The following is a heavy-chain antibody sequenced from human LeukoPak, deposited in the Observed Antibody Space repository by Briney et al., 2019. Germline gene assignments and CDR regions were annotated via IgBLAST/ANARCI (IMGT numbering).Heavy chain of an antibody. CDR3: ASVDSRKYFQH. CDR2: IIPIFGTA. V-gene: IGHV1-69*05. J-gene: IGHJ1*01. Sequence: SVKVSCKASGGTFSSYAISWVRQAPGQGLEWMERIIPIFGTANYAQKFQGTVTITTDESTSTAYRELSSLGSEDTAVYYCASVDSRKYFQHWGQGTLVTVSS. CDR1: GGTFSSYA. D-gene: IGHD3-22*01.